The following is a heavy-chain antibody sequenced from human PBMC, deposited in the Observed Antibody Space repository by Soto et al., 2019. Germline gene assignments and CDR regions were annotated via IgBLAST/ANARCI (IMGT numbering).Heavy chain of an antibody. CDR1: GFTFSSYE. Sequence: PGGPLRLSCAASGFTFSSYEMNWVRQAPGKGLEWVSYISSSGSTIYYADSVKGRFTISRDNAKNSLYLQMNSLRAEDTAVYYCARDRDVDTAMVRLDYWGQGTLVTVSS. V-gene: IGHV3-48*03. D-gene: IGHD5-18*01. J-gene: IGHJ4*02. CDR3: ARDRDVDTAMVRLDY. CDR2: ISSSGSTI.